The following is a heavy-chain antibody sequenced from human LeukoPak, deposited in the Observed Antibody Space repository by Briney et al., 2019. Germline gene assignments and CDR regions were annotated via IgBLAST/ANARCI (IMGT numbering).Heavy chain of an antibody. CDR3: ARAWIVVAGYWFDP. CDR1: GVSISSSNSY. Sequence: SETLSLTCTVSGVSISSSNSYWGWLRQPPGKGLEWIGSIYYSGNTYYNASLKSQVSTSIATSKNQFSLKLSSVTAADTAVYYCARAWIVVAGYWFDPWGQGTLVTVSS. J-gene: IGHJ5*02. V-gene: IGHV4-39*07. D-gene: IGHD2-15*01. CDR2: IYYSGNT.